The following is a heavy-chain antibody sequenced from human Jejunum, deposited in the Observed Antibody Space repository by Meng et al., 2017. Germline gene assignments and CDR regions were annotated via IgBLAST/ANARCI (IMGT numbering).Heavy chain of an antibody. Sequence: GESLKISCSVSGFTFTDHYMDWVRQAPGKGLEWVGRSRDRANGYTTEYAASVKDRFSISRDDSENSLHLQMNTLKTEDTAVYYCVRARVGLHSPFDYWGQGTLVTVSS. V-gene: IGHV3-72*01. D-gene: IGHD1-26*01. CDR1: GFTFTDHY. CDR3: VRARVGLHSPFDY. J-gene: IGHJ4*02. CDR2: SRDRANGYTT.